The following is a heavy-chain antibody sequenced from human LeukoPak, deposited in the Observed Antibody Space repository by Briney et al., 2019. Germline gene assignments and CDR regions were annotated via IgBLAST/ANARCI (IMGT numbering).Heavy chain of an antibody. J-gene: IGHJ3*02. CDR2: ISSSSSYI. CDR3: ARGLRAETYDAFDI. CDR1: GFTFSSYS. Sequence: GGSLRLSCAASGFTFSSYSMNWVPQAPGKGLEWVSSISSSSSYIYYADSVKGRFTISRDNAKNSLYLQMNSLRAEDTAVYYCARGLRAETYDAFDIWGQGTMVTVSS. D-gene: IGHD4-17*01. V-gene: IGHV3-21*01.